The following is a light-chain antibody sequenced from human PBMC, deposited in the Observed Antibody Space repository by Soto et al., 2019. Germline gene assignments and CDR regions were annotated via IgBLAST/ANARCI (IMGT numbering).Light chain of an antibody. CDR3: QQRSNWPSFT. V-gene: IGKV3-11*01. J-gene: IGKJ3*01. CDR1: QSVSSY. CDR2: DAS. Sequence: EIVLTQSPAPLSLSPGERATLSCMASQSVSSYLAWYQQKPGQAPRLLIYDASNRATGIPARFSGSGSGTDFTLTISSLEPEDFAVYYCQQRSNWPSFTFGPGTKVDIK.